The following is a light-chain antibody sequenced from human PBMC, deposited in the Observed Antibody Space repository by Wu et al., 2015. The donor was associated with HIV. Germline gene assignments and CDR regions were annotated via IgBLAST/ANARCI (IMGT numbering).Light chain of an antibody. V-gene: IGKV3-11*01. CDR2: GVS. Sequence: EIVLTQSPATLSLSPGERATLSCRASESISSYLDWYQHKPGQAPRLLIYGVSNRATGIPARFSGSKSVTNFTLTISSLGPEDFAVYYCQQRFHWPPLTFGGGTKVEI. CDR3: QQRFHWPPLT. CDR1: ESISSY. J-gene: IGKJ4*01.